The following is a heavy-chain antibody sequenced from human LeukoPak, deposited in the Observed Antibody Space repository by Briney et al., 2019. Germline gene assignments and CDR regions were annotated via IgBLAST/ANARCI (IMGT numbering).Heavy chain of an antibody. Sequence: SVKVSCKASGLMFSSSAVQWVRQARGQSLEWIGWIAIGSGKTNFAQKFQERVTITRDLSTTTVHMELSSLKSEDTAVYYCAAGRLPAAPAGDYWGQGTLVTVSS. J-gene: IGHJ4*02. CDR1: GLMFSSSA. D-gene: IGHD2-2*01. CDR2: IAIGSGKT. CDR3: AAGRLPAAPAGDY. V-gene: IGHV1-58*01.